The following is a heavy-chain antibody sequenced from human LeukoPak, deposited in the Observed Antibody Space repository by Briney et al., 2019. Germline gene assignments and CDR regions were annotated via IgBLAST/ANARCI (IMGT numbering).Heavy chain of an antibody. CDR3: ARGTVWLGELKWISMDV. Sequence: SETLSLTCTVSGDSINNNNYYWGWIRQPPGKGLEWIGYIYYSGSTYYNPSLKSRVTISVDTSKNQFSLKLSSVTAADPAVYYCARGTVWLGELKWISMDVWGQGTTVTVSS. CDR1: GDSINNNNYY. V-gene: IGHV4-39*07. D-gene: IGHD3-10*01. J-gene: IGHJ6*02. CDR2: IYYSGST.